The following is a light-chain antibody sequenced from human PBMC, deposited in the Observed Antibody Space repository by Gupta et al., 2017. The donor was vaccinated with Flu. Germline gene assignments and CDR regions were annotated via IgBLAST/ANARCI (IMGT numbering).Light chain of an antibody. J-gene: IGKJ1*01. CDR1: QSVSNY. V-gene: IGKV3-11*01. CDR3: QQRSIGRT. Sequence: SPATLSLSPGERATLSCRASQSVSNYLAWYQQKPGQAPRLLVYDASNRATGIPDRFSGSGSGTDFTLTISSLEPEDFAVYYCQQRSIGRTFGQGTKVEIK. CDR2: DAS.